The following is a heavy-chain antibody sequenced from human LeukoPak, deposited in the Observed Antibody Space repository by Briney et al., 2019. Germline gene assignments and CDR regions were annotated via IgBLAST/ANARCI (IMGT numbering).Heavy chain of an antibody. J-gene: IGHJ6*03. D-gene: IGHD4-11*01. CDR1: GFTFDDYG. CDR3: AREGGGDYSNYYYYYSMDV. V-gene: IGHV3-20*04. CDR2: INWNGVTT. Sequence: GGSLRLSCAASGFTFDDYGMSWVRHAPGKGLEWVSGINWNGVTTRYADSVKGRFTISRDNAKNSLYLQMNSLRAEDTAFYYCAREGGGDYSNYYYYYSMDVWGKGTTVTVSS.